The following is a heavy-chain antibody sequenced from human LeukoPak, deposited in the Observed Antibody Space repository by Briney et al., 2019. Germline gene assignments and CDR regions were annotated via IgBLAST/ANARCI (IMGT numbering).Heavy chain of an antibody. CDR3: APGPRHYSFDY. J-gene: IGHJ4*02. V-gene: IGHV5-51*01. Sequence: GESLKISCKGSGYSFTTYWIGWVRQKPGKGLEWMGIIYPADSDTRYSPSFQGQVTISADKSISTAYLQWSSLKASDTAMYYCAPGPRHYSFDYWGQGTLVTVSS. D-gene: IGHD4-11*01. CDR2: IYPADSDT. CDR1: GYSFTTYW.